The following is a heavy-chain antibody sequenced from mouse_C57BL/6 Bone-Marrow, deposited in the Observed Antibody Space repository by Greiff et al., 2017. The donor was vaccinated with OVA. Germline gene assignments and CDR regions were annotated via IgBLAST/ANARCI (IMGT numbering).Heavy chain of an antibody. D-gene: IGHD2-3*01. Sequence: VQLQQSGAELVKPGASVTISCKASGYAFSSYWMNWVKQRPGKGLEWIGLLYPGDGDTNYNGKFKGTATLTADKSSSTAYMQLSSRTSEDSAVYFCARGRWLLLDYWGQGTTLTVSS. CDR1: GYAFSSYW. CDR3: ARGRWLLLDY. V-gene: IGHV1-80*01. CDR2: LYPGDGDT. J-gene: IGHJ2*01.